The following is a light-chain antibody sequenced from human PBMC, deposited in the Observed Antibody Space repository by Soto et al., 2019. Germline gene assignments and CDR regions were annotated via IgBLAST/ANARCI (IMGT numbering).Light chain of an antibody. Sequence: DIPMTQSPSSVSASVGDRVTITCRASQGISSWLAWYQQKPGKAPKLLIYAASSLQSGVPSRFGGSGSCTDFTLTISTLQPVYFPTSYCHQTNSFPLSFGGRAKVDIK. J-gene: IGKJ4*01. CDR1: QGISSW. CDR2: AAS. CDR3: HQTNSFPLS. V-gene: IGKV1-12*01.